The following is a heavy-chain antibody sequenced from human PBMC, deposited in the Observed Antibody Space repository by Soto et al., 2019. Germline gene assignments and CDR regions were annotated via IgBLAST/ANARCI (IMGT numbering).Heavy chain of an antibody. D-gene: IGHD5-12*01. J-gene: IGHJ6*02. CDR3: ARDGIDIVATIRDYYYYGMDV. CDR1: GFTFSSYA. Sequence: GESLKISCAASGFTFSSYAMSWVRQAPGKGLEWVSAISGSGGSTYYADSVKGRFTISRDNSKNTLYLQMNSLRAEDTAVYYCARDGIDIVATIRDYYYYGMDVWGQGTTVTVSS. V-gene: IGHV3-23*01. CDR2: ISGSGGST.